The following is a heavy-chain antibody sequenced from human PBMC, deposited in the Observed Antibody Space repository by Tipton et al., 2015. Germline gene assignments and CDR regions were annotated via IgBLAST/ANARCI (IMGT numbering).Heavy chain of an antibody. J-gene: IGHJ4*02. CDR3: ARVEMFRTIAVGGPVHEDH. D-gene: IGHD6-19*01. Sequence: GLVKPSETLSLTCTVSDGSISDDYWNWIRQPPGKGLEWIGYIYNSGSTNYNPSLKSRVTMTTDTSTNTAYMELRSLRSDDTAVYYCARVEMFRTIAVGGPVHEDHWGRGTLVSVSS. CDR2: IYNSGST. V-gene: IGHV4-4*08. CDR1: DGSISDDY.